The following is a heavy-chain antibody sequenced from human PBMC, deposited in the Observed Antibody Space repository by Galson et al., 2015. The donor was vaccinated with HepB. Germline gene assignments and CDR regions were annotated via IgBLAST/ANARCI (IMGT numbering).Heavy chain of an antibody. V-gene: IGHV1-3*01. J-gene: IGHJ6*03. CDR3: ARDFPDCSSTSCYGGHYYYYMDV. CDR2: INAGNGNT. D-gene: IGHD2-2*01. Sequence: SVKVSCKASGYTFTSYAMHWVRQAPGQRLEWMGWINAGNGNTKYSQKFQGRVTITRDTSASTAYMELSSLRSEDTAVYYCARDFPDCSSTSCYGGHYYYYMDVWGKGTTVTVSS. CDR1: GYTFTSYA.